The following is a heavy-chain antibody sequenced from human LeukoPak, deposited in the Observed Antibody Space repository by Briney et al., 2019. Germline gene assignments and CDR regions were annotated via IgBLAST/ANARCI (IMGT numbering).Heavy chain of an antibody. CDR1: GGTFSSYA. V-gene: IGHV1-18*01. CDR3: ARDRGIVGATIGDY. CDR2: ISAYNGNT. J-gene: IGHJ4*02. Sequence: ASVKVSCKASGGTFSSYAISWVRQAPGQGLEWMGWISAYNGNTNYAQKLQGRVTMTTDTSTSTAYMELRSLRSDDTAVYYCARDRGIVGATIGDYWGQGTLVTVSS. D-gene: IGHD1-26*01.